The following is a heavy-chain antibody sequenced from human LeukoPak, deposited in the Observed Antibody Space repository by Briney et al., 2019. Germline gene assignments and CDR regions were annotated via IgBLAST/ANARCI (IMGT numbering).Heavy chain of an antibody. CDR3: AKDCITMVGFDAFDI. D-gene: IGHD3-10*01. CDR2: ISYDGSNK. Sequence: PGGSLRLSCAASGFTFSSYGMHWVRQAPGKGLEWVAVISYDGSNKYYADSVKGRFTISRDNSKNTLYLQMNSLRAEDTAVYYCAKDCITMVGFDAFDIWGQGTMVTVSS. CDR1: GFTFSSYG. J-gene: IGHJ3*02. V-gene: IGHV3-30*18.